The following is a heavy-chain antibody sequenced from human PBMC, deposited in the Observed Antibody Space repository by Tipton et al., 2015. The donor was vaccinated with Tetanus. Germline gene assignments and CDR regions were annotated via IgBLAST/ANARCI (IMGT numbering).Heavy chain of an antibody. J-gene: IGHJ4*02. CDR3: ARARYCSNGNCYYDY. CDR2: IKQDGSGT. D-gene: IGHD2-8*01. Sequence: SLRLSCAASGFTFSTYWMSWVRQAPGKGLEWVANIKQDGSGTYYVDSVKGRFTVSRDNAKNSLYLQMNSLRAEDTVVYYCARARYCSNGNCYYDYWGQGTLVPVSS. CDR1: GFTFSTYW. V-gene: IGHV3-7*01.